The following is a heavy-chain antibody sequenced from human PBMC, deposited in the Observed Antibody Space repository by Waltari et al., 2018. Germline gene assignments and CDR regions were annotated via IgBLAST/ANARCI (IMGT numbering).Heavy chain of an antibody. Sequence: QVQLVQSGAEAKKPASPVKVSCKASGHTFRIYAISWVPRAPAQGLEWMGSMIDLFGTASCAKKFQGRVTIPADKTTSTAYMELSSLRSEDTAVYCCARTQLSWFDPWGQGTLVTVSS. D-gene: IGHD6-13*01. CDR1: GHTFRIYA. J-gene: IGHJ5*02. CDR3: ARTQLSWFDP. V-gene: IGHV1-69*13. CDR2: MIDLFGTA.